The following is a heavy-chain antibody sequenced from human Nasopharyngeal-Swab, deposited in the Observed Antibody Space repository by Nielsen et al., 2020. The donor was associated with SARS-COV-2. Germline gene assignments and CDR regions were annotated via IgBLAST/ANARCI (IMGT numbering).Heavy chain of an antibody. CDR3: AKDLRGPYFF. CDR2: VSGSGGST. J-gene: IGHJ4*02. D-gene: IGHD2/OR15-2a*01. Sequence: VRQAPGKGLEWVSGVSGSGGSTYYADSVKGRFTISRDNSKNTLSLQMNSLRAEDTAVYYCAKDLRGPYFFWGQGTLVTVSS. V-gene: IGHV3-23*01.